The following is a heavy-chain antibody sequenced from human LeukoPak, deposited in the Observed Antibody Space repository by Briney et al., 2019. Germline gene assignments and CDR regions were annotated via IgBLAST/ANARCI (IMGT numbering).Heavy chain of an antibody. D-gene: IGHD1-26*01. CDR1: GYTFTSYG. CDR3: ARTDSGSYYGAFDI. J-gene: IGHJ3*02. Sequence: ASVKVSCKASGYTFTSYGISWVRQAPGQGLEWMEWISAYNGNTNYAQKLQGRVTMTTDTSTSTAYMELRSLRSDDTAVYYCARTDSGSYYGAFDIWGQGTMVTVSS. CDR2: ISAYNGNT. V-gene: IGHV1-18*01.